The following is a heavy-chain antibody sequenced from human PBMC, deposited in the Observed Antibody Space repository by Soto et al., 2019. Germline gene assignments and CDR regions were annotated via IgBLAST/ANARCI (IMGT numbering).Heavy chain of an antibody. CDR3: ARGRSHEWELLVQYFDY. D-gene: IGHD1-26*01. V-gene: IGHV4-59*02. J-gene: IGHJ4*02. CDR1: GGSVSNSY. Sequence: SETLGITCTISGGSVSNSYWYWIRQPPGKGLEWVAYVYYSGSTNYNPSLGSRVTISVDKSKNQFSLKMTSVTGADTAVYYCARGRSHEWELLVQYFDYWGQGTLVTVSS. CDR2: VYYSGST.